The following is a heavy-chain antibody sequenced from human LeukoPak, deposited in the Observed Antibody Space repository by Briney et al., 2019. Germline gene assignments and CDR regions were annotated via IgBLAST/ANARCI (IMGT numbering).Heavy chain of an antibody. V-gene: IGHV3-30*18. Sequence: GGSLRLSCAASGFTLGSYGMHWVRQAPGKGLEWVASISYDGSNEYYGDSVKGRFSVSRDNSKNTLYLQMNSLRAEDTAVYYCAKDPRRQWLVADWFDPWGQGTLVTVSS. CDR2: ISYDGSNE. D-gene: IGHD6-19*01. J-gene: IGHJ5*02. CDR3: AKDPRRQWLVADWFDP. CDR1: GFTLGSYG.